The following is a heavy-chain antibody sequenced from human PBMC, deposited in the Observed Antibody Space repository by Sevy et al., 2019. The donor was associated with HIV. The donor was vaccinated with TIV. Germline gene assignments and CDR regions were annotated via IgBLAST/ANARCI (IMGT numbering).Heavy chain of an antibody. CDR2: IYYSGST. V-gene: IGHV4-59*12. Sequence: SETLSLTCTVSGGSISNYFRSWIRQPPGKGLEWIGYIYYSGSTNYNPSLKSRVTISVDTSKNQFSLKLSSVTAADTAVYYCARESIGALGDFDYWGQGTLVTVSS. CDR3: ARESIGALGDFDY. D-gene: IGHD6-13*01. J-gene: IGHJ4*02. CDR1: GGSISNYF.